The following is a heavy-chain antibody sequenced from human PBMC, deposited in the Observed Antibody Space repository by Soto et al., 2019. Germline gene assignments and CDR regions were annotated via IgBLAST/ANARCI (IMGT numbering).Heavy chain of an antibody. CDR3: ARDGGSGLSWFDP. Sequence: PVGSLRLSGAATGLTFNTYNMNWVRQAPGKGLEWVSSISSSSAYIYYADSVKGRFTISRDNAKNLLFLQMNSLRAEDTAVYYCARDGGSGLSWFDPWGQGTQVTVSS. D-gene: IGHD6-19*01. CDR2: ISSSSAYI. CDR1: GLTFNTYN. V-gene: IGHV3-21*01. J-gene: IGHJ5*02.